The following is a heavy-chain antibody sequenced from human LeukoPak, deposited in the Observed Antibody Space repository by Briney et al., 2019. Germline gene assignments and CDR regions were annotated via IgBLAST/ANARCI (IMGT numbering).Heavy chain of an antibody. CDR1: GYSFTSYW. CDR3: ARHPDYYDSSGYYLPHAFDT. J-gene: IGHJ3*02. D-gene: IGHD3-22*01. V-gene: IGHV5-51*01. Sequence: GESLKISCKGSGYSFTSYWIGWVRQMPGKGLEWMGIIYPGDSDSRYSPSFQGQVTISADKSISTAYLQWSSLKASDTAMYYCARHPDYYDSSGYYLPHAFDTWGQGTMVTVSS. CDR2: IYPGDSDS.